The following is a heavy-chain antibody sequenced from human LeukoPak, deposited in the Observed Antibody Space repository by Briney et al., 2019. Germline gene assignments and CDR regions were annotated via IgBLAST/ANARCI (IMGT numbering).Heavy chain of an antibody. Sequence: SETLSLTCTVSGGSISSYYWSWIRQPPGKGLEWIGYIYYSGNTNYNPSLKSRVTMSVDRSKNQFSLKLSSVTAADTAVYYCARDRYYYDSSTYYSAFHAWGQGTMVTVSS. CDR2: IYYSGNT. D-gene: IGHD3-22*01. J-gene: IGHJ3*01. CDR3: ARDRYYYDSSTYYSAFHA. V-gene: IGHV4-59*12. CDR1: GGSISSYY.